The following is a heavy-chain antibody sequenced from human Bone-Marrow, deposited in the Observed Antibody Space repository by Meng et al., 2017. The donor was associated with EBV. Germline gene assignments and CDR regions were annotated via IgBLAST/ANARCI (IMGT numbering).Heavy chain of an antibody. CDR1: GGSFSGYY. V-gene: IGHV4-34*01. CDR3: ARPPTGRGSYLDY. D-gene: IGHD3-16*01. Sequence: QGQLHQWGAGLLKPSETLSLTCAVYGGSFSGYYWSWIRQPPGKGLEWIGEINHSGSTNYNPSLKSRVTISVDTSKNQFSLKLSSVTAADTAVYYCARPPTGRGSYLDYWGQGTLVTVFS. J-gene: IGHJ4*02. CDR2: INHSGST.